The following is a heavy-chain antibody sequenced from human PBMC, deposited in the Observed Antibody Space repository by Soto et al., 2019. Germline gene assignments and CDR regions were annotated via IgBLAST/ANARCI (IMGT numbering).Heavy chain of an antibody. CDR2: INQDGSER. Sequence: EVQLVESGGGLVQPGGSLRLSCAASGFTFSSHWMSWVRQAPGKGLEWVANINQDGSERYYVDSVKGRFTISRDNAKNSLYLQMNSLRGEDTAVYYCAGAPDMVRGVVISQWGQGILVSVSS. V-gene: IGHV3-7*04. CDR1: GFTFSSHW. D-gene: IGHD3-10*01. J-gene: IGHJ4*02. CDR3: AGAPDMVRGVVISQ.